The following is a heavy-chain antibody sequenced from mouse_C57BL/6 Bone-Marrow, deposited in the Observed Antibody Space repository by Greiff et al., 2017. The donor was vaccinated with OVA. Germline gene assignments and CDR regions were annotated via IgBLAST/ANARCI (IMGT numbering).Heavy chain of an antibody. CDR2: IDPSDSYT. J-gene: IGHJ4*01. Sequence: VQLQQPGAELVKPGASVKLSCKASGYTFTSYWMQWVKQRPGQGLEWIGEIDPSDSYTNYNQKFKGKATLTVDTYSSTAYMQLSSLTSVDSAVYYCARRTDAMDYWGQGTSVTVSS. CDR3: ARRTDAMDY. CDR1: GYTFTSYW. V-gene: IGHV1-50*01.